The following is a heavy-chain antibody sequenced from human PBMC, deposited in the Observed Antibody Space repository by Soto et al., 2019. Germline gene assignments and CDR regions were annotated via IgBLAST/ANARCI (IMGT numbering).Heavy chain of an antibody. J-gene: IGHJ4*02. CDR3: AKGVGGLRDYDYYFDY. Sequence: PGGSLRLSCAASGFTFSSYGMHWVRQAPGKGLEWVAVISYDGSNKYYADSVKGRFTISRDNSKNTLYLQMNSLRAEDTAVYYCAKGVGGLRDYDYYFDYWGQGTLVTVSS. CDR2: ISYDGSNK. D-gene: IGHD5-12*01. CDR1: GFTFSSYG. V-gene: IGHV3-30*18.